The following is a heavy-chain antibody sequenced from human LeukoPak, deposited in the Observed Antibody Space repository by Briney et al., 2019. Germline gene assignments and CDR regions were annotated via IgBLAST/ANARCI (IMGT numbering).Heavy chain of an antibody. CDR3: ARHGFYDGSL. J-gene: IGHJ4*02. D-gene: IGHD3-22*01. V-gene: IGHV4-39*01. CDR2: IYYSGST. Sequence: SETLSLTCTVSGGSISSSNYYWGWIRQPPGKGLEWIGSIYYSGSTYDNPSLKSRVTTSVDTSKNQFSLKLSSVTAADTAVYYCARHGFYDGSLWGQGTLVTVSS. CDR1: GGSISSSNYY.